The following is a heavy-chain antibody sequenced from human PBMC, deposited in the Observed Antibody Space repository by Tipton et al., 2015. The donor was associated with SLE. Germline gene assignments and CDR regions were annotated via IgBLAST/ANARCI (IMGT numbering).Heavy chain of an antibody. Sequence: TLSLTCTVSGGSISSTTYYWVWIRQPPGKGLEWVGSMLDSGNTYYNPSLKSRVSISVDMSKHQASLELRSVTVADTAVYYCARARSEDDFWSDFYYYYYIDVWGKGTTVTVSS. CDR1: GGSISSTTYY. CDR3: ARARSEDDFWSDFYYYYYIDV. D-gene: IGHD3-3*01. J-gene: IGHJ6*03. CDR2: MLDSGNT. V-gene: IGHV4-39*07.